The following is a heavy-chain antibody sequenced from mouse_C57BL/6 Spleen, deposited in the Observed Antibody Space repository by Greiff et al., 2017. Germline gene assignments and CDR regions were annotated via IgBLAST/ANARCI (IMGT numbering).Heavy chain of an antibody. CDR2: INPSNGGT. V-gene: IGHV1-53*01. D-gene: IGHD1-1*01. CDR1: GYTFTSYW. CDR3: ARCHYYGSLAWFAD. Sequence: QVQLQQPGTELVKPGASVKLSCTASGYTFTSYWMHWVQQRPGQGLEWIGNINPSNGGTNYNEKFKSKATLTVDKSSSTAYMQLSSLTSEDSAVYYCARCHYYGSLAWFADWGQGTLVTVSA. J-gene: IGHJ3*01.